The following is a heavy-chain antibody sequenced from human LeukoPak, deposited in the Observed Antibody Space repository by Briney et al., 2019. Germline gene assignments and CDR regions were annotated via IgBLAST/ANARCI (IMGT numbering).Heavy chain of an antibody. CDR3: ARGGDLKGELDY. CDR2: IIPILGIA. V-gene: IGHV1-69*10. Sequence: VKVSCKASGGTFSSYAISWVRQAPGQGLEWMGRIIPILGIANYAQKFQGRVTITADKSTSTAYMELSSLRSEDTAVYYCARGGDLKGELDYWGQGTLVTVSS. D-gene: IGHD3-16*01. CDR1: GGTFSSYA. J-gene: IGHJ4*02.